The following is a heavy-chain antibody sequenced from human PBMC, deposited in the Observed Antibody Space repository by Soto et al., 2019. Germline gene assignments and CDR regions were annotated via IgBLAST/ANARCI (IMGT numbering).Heavy chain of an antibody. CDR3: AREDDYGYRYINYGLDV. Sequence: QAQLVESGGGVDQPGRSLRLSCAASGFTFNIYALHWVRQAPGKGLEWVAVISFDGTKKYYSDSVKGRFTISRDNLKNTLYLQMNNLRVEDAALYFCAREDDYGYRYINYGLDVWGQGTTVTVSS. CDR2: ISFDGTKK. V-gene: IGHV3-30-3*01. CDR1: GFTFNIYA. D-gene: IGHD4-17*01. J-gene: IGHJ6*02.